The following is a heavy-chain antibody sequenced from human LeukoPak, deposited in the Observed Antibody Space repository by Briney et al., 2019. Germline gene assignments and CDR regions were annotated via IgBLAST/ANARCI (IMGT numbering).Heavy chain of an antibody. V-gene: IGHV3-9*01. CDR2: ISRDSDDV. J-gene: IGHJ4*02. Sequence: GGSLRLSCAASGFIFEDYAMHWVRQVPGKGLEWVSHISRDSDDVAYAESVEGRFTISRDNAKNSLFLQMDSLRPEDTALYYCAKGGIIPAAVFDFWGQGTLVAVSS. CDR1: GFIFEDYA. D-gene: IGHD6-13*01. CDR3: AKGGIIPAAVFDF.